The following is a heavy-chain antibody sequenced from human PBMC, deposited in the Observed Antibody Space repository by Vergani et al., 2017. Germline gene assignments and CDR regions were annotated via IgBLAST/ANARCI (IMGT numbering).Heavy chain of an antibody. D-gene: IGHD1-26*01. CDR1: GGTFSSSA. CDR3: ERDIGSYYCCGMDV. J-gene: IGHJ6*02. V-gene: IGHV1-69*15. Sequence: QVQLVQSAAEVKKPGSSVNVSCKASGGTFSSSAISWVRQAPGQGLEWMGRIIPIFGTANYAQKFQGRVTITADESTGTDYMELISLRSEDTAVYYCERDIGSYYCCGMDVWGQGTMVTVSS. CDR2: IIPIFGTA.